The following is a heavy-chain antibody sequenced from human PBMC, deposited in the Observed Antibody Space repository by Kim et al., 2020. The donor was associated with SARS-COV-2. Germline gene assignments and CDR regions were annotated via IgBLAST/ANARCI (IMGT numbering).Heavy chain of an antibody. CDR2: ISAYNGNT. Sequence: ASVKVSCKASGYTFTSYGISWVRQAPGQGLEWMGWISAYNGNTNYAQKLQGRVTMTTDTSTSTAYMELRSLRSDDTAVYYCARDLTPGYSSGWYNDPPDYWGQGTLVTVSS. J-gene: IGHJ4*02. D-gene: IGHD6-19*01. CDR1: GYTFTSYG. V-gene: IGHV1-18*04. CDR3: ARDLTPGYSSGWYNDPPDY.